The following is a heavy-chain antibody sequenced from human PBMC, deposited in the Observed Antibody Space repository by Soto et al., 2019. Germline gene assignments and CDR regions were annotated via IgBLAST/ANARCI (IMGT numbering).Heavy chain of an antibody. D-gene: IGHD2-2*01. Sequence: ASVKVSCKASGYTFTSYGISWVRQAPGQGLEWMGWISAYNGNTNYAQKLQGRVTMTTDTSTSTAYMELRSLRSDDTAVYYCARVRRRCSSTRCLYYYSYYGMDVWGQGPTATASS. J-gene: IGHJ6*02. V-gene: IGHV1-18*04. CDR3: ARVRRRCSSTRCLYYYSYYGMDV. CDR1: GYTFTSYG. CDR2: ISAYNGNT.